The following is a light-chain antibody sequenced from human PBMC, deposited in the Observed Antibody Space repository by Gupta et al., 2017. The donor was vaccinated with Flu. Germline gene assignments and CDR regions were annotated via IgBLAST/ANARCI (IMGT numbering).Light chain of an antibody. Sequence: DILFTQSPGTLALSPGDTASLSCRASQSVTSYLAWYQQTPGQAPRLLIYDAYNRAAGVPPRFRGSGSGTDFTLTIGSLEPEDFAVYYCQQRSEWPPTFGGGTKVEI. CDR1: QSVTSY. CDR2: DAY. V-gene: IGKV3-11*01. CDR3: QQRSEWPPT. J-gene: IGKJ4*01.